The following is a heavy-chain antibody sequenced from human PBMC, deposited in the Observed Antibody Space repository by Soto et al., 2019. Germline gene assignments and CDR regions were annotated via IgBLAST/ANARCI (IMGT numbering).Heavy chain of an antibody. D-gene: IGHD3-9*01. V-gene: IGHV1-18*01. CDR2: ISAYNGNT. J-gene: IGHJ6*03. Sequence: QFQLVQSGAEVKKPGASGKVSCKASGYTFTSYGISWVRQAPGQGLEWMGWISAYNGNTNYAQKLQGRVTMTTDTSTSTAYMELRSLRSDDTAVYYCARDIYDILTNYYMDVWGKGTTVTVSS. CDR3: ARDIYDILTNYYMDV. CDR1: GYTFTSYG.